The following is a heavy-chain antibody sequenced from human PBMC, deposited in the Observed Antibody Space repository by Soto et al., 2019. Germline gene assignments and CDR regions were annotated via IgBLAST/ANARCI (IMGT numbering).Heavy chain of an antibody. CDR1: GYTFTSYY. J-gene: IGHJ4*02. Sequence: QVQLVQSGAEVTKPGASVKLSCKASGYTFTSYYIHWVRQAPGQGLEWVAMINPGGGRTKNAQMFQGRVTLTRDTSTGTVDMELSSLTSADTAVYYCARGPSCGGDCYLFDYWGQGSLVTVSS. V-gene: IGHV1-46*01. CDR3: ARGPSCGGDCYLFDY. D-gene: IGHD2-21*02. CDR2: INPGGGRT.